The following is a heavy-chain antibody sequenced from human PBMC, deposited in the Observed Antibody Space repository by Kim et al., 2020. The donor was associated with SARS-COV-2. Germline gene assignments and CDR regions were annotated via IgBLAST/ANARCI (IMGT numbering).Heavy chain of an antibody. CDR3: ARRGAAASYYFDY. V-gene: IGHV3-23*01. D-gene: IGHD6-13*01. Sequence: YADPVTGRFTISRDNSKNTLYLQMNSLRAEDTAVYYCARRGAAASYYFDYWGQGTLVTVSS. J-gene: IGHJ4*02.